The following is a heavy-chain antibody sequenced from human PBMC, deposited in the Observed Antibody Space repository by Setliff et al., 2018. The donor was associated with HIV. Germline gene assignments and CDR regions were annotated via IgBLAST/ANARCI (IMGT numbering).Heavy chain of an antibody. D-gene: IGHD6-13*01. CDR2: IDPGDSDT. CDR1: GYMFNNYW. CDR3: ARQRPPGYSSPYTIEY. J-gene: IGHJ4*02. V-gene: IGHV5-51*01. Sequence: GESLKISCKGSGYMFNNYWIAWVRQVPGKGLEWMGIIDPGDSDTRYTPSYQGRIIMSIDRSRSTAYLQWRSLTPSDSALYYCARQRPPGYSSPYTIEYWGQGTLVTVSS.